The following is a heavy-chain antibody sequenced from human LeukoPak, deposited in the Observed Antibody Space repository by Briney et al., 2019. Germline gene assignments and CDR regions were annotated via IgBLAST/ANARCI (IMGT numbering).Heavy chain of an antibody. CDR3: ARDNNGPDY. CDR2: IKQDESEI. J-gene: IGHJ4*02. V-gene: IGHV3-7*01. CDR1: GFTFSTYW. Sequence: GGSPRLSCVASGFTFSTYWMTWVRQAPGKGLEWVANIKQDESEIYYVDSVKGRFTISRDNAKNSVYLQMNSLTAEDTAVYYCARDNNGPDYWGQGTLVTVSS. D-gene: IGHD2-8*01.